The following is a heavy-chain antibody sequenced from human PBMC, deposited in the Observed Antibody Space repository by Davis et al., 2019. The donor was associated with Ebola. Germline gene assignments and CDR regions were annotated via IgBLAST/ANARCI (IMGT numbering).Heavy chain of an antibody. V-gene: IGHV1-8*02. J-gene: IGHJ4*02. Sequence: ASVKVSCKASGYSFSSNDINWVRQATGQGLEWMGWMNPNSGNTAYAQKLQGRVTMTTDTSTSTAYMELRSLRSDDTAVYYCARGLPSSCEDYWGQGTLVTVSS. CDR1: GYSFSSND. CDR3: ARGLPSSCEDY. CDR2: MNPNSGNT. D-gene: IGHD6-13*01.